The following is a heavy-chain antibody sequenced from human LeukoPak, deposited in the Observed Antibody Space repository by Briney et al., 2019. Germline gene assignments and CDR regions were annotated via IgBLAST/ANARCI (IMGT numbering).Heavy chain of an antibody. J-gene: IGHJ3*02. CDR3: ARSYDSSGRPRGGAFDI. Sequence: ASVKVSCKASGYTFTGYYMHWVRQAPGQGLEWMGWINPNSGGTNYAQKFQGGVTMTRDTSISTAYMELSRLRSDDTAVYYCARSYDSSGRPRGGAFDIWGQGTMVTVSS. V-gene: IGHV1-2*02. CDR2: INPNSGGT. CDR1: GYTFTGYY. D-gene: IGHD3-22*01.